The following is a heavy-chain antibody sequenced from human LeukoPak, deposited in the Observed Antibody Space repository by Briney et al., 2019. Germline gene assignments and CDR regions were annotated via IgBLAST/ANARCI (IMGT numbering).Heavy chain of an antibody. CDR2: INTSGST. CDR1: GGSTSNYY. J-gene: IGHJ4*02. V-gene: IGHV4-4*07. D-gene: IGHD5-18*01. Sequence: SETLSLTCTVSGGSTSNYYWSWIRQPAGKGLEWIGRINTSGSTDYNPSLKSRVNMSVDTSKDQFSLNLSSLTAADTAVYYCARSRGTTLVTRFDYWGQGTLVTVSS. CDR3: ARSRGTTLVTRFDY.